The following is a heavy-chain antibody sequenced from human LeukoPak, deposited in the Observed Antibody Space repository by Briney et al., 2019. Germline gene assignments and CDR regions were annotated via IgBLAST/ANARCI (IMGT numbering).Heavy chain of an antibody. CDR1: GFTFSSYA. J-gene: IGHJ4*02. CDR3: AKDPATRGSWYAY. Sequence: GGTLRLSCAASGFTFSSYAMYWVRQAPGKGLEWVSAISGSGGSTYYEDSVKGRFTISRDNSKNTLYLQMNSLRAEDTAVYYCAKDPATRGSWYAYWGQGTLVTVSS. V-gene: IGHV3-23*01. CDR2: ISGSGGST. D-gene: IGHD6-13*01.